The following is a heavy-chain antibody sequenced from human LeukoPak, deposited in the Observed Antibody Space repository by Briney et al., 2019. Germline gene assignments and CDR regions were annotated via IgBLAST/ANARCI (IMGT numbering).Heavy chain of an antibody. CDR1: GGTFSSYA. D-gene: IGHD6-19*01. Sequence: SVKVSCKASGGTFSSYAISWVRQAPGQGLEWMGRIIPIFGTANYAQKFQGRVTITTDESTSTAYMELSSLRSEDTAVYYWARGGREANFIAVAENFDYWGQGTLVTVSS. CDR3: ARGGREANFIAVAENFDY. CDR2: IIPIFGTA. V-gene: IGHV1-69*05. J-gene: IGHJ4*02.